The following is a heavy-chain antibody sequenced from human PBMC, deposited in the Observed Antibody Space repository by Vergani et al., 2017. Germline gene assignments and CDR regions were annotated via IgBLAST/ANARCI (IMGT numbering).Heavy chain of an antibody. CDR2: IYYSGST. V-gene: IGHV4-59*08. D-gene: IGHD6-19*01. CDR3: ARHGRIGYSSGWYWFDP. CDR1: GGSISSYY. Sequence: QVQLQESGPGLVKPSETLSLTCTVSGGSISSYYWSWIRQPPGKGLEWIGYIYYSGSTNYNPSLKSRVTISVDTSKNQFSLKLSSVTAADTAVYYCARHGRIGYSSGWYWFDPWGQGTLVTVSS. J-gene: IGHJ5*02.